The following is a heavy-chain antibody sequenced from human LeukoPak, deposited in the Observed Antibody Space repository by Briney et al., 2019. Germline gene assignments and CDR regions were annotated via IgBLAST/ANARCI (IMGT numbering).Heavy chain of an antibody. CDR2: IYTSGST. D-gene: IGHD3-10*01. CDR3: ARPLRITMVRGVIGAFDI. V-gene: IGHV4-4*07. J-gene: IGHJ3*02. Sequence: SETLSLTCTVSGGSISSYYWSWIRQPAGKGLEWIGRIYTSGSTNYNPSLKSRVTMSVDTSKNQFSLKLSSVTAADTAVYYCARPLRITMVRGVIGAFDIWGQGTMVTVSS. CDR1: GGSISSYY.